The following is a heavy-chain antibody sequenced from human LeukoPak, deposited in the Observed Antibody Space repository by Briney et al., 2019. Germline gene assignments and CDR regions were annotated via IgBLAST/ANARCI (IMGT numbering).Heavy chain of an antibody. CDR3: AKVSPVVTPIDY. Sequence: GGTLRLSCAASGXTFSSHAMSWVRQAPPKGQEWVSAISGTGGSTYYADSVKGRFTISRDNSKNTLFLQMSSLRAEDTAVYYCAKVSPVVTPIDYWGQGTLVTVSS. CDR1: GXTFSSHA. D-gene: IGHD4-23*01. J-gene: IGHJ4*02. V-gene: IGHV3-23*01. CDR2: ISGTGGST.